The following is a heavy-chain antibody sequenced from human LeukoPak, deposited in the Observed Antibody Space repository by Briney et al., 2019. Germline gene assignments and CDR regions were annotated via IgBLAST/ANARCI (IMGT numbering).Heavy chain of an antibody. Sequence: PSETLSLTCAVYGGSFSNYYWSWIRQPPGKGLEWIGEINPSGSTNYNPSLKRRVTVSVDTSKNQFSLKLSSVNAADTAVYYCARGGWELPEGYFDYWGQGTLVTVSS. CDR3: ARGGWELPEGYFDY. D-gene: IGHD1-26*01. CDR2: INPSGST. CDR1: GGSFSNYY. J-gene: IGHJ4*02. V-gene: IGHV4-34*01.